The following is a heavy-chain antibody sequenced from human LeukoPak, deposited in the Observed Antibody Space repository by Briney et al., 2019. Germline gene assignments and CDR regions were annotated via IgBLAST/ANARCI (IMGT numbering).Heavy chain of an antibody. V-gene: IGHV4-34*01. D-gene: IGHD6-19*01. J-gene: IGHJ4*02. CDR1: GGSFSGYY. CDR2: INHSGST. Sequence: SETLSLTCAVYGGSFSGYYWSWVRQPPGKGLEWIGEINHSGSTNYNPSLKSRVTISVDTSKNQFSLKLSSVTAADTAVYYCARFGSGWYYFDYWGQGTLVTVSS. CDR3: ARFGSGWYYFDY.